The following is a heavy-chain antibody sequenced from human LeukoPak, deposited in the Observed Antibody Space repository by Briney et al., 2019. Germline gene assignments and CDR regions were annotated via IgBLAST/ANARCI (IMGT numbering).Heavy chain of an antibody. Sequence: ASVKVCCKASGGTFSSYAISWVRQAPGQGLEWMGRIIPILGIANYAQKFQGRVTITADKSTSTAYMELSSLRSEDTAVYYCARDQNYYYGMDVWGQGTTVTVSS. J-gene: IGHJ6*02. CDR1: GGTFSSYA. CDR2: IIPILGIA. V-gene: IGHV1-69*04. CDR3: ARDQNYYYGMDV.